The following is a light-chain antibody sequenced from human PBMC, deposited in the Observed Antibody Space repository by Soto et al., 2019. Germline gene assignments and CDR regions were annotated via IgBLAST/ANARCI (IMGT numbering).Light chain of an antibody. CDR3: SSYGGSNTVV. CDR1: SSDVGGYND. V-gene: IGLV2-8*01. Sequence: QSALTQPPSASGSPGQSVTISCTGSSSDVGGYNDVSWYQQHPGKAPKLMIYEVSKRPSGVPDRLSGSKSGNTASLTVYGLEDEDEADYYWSSYGGSNTVVFGGGTKLTVL. CDR2: EVS. J-gene: IGLJ2*01.